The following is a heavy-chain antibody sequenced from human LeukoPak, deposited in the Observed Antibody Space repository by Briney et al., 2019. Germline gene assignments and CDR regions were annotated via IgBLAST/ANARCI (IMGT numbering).Heavy chain of an antibody. CDR1: GGSFSDYH. CDR2: SGST. Sequence: PAETLSLTCTVSGGSFSDYHWTWIRQSPGKGLNWIGYSGSTNYNPSLKSRVTISVDTSKRHFSLTLSSVTEADTAVYYCARTRRHYYGSGKNLTPWPAGLDVWGQGTTVIVS. CDR3: ARTRRHYYGSGKNLTPWPAGLDV. D-gene: IGHD3-10*01. J-gene: IGHJ6*02. V-gene: IGHV4-59*01.